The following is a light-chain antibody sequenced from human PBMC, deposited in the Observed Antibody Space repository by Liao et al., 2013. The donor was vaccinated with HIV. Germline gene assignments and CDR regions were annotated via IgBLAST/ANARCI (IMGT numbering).Light chain of an antibody. Sequence: SYELRQPPSVPVSPGQTARITCSGEALPNQYGYWYQQKPGQAPVLLIYKDTERPSGIPERFSGSNSGNTATLTISGTQAIDEADYYCQAWDSSAAYVFGTGTKVTVL. J-gene: IGLJ1*01. CDR2: KDT. V-gene: IGLV3-25*02. CDR1: ALPNQY. CDR3: QAWDSSAAYV.